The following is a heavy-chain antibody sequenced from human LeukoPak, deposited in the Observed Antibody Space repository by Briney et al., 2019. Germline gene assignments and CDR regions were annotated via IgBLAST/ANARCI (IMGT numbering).Heavy chain of an antibody. V-gene: IGHV3-30*04. Sequence: GGSLRLSCAASGFTFSSYAMHWVRQAPGKGLEWVAVISYDGSNKYYADSVKGRFTISRDNSKNTLYLQMNSLRAEDMAVYYCARGSRDCSSTSCYDYWGQGTLVTVSS. CDR1: GFTFSSYA. J-gene: IGHJ4*02. CDR2: ISYDGSNK. D-gene: IGHD2-2*01. CDR3: ARGSRDCSSTSCYDY.